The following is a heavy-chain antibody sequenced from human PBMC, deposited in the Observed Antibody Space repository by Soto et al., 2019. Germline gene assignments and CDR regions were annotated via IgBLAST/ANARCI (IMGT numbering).Heavy chain of an antibody. D-gene: IGHD3-22*01. J-gene: IGHJ3*02. CDR1: GFTFSSYG. V-gene: IGHV3-30*03. CDR2: ISYDGSNK. Sequence: GGSLRLSCAASGFTFSSYGMHWVRQAPGKGLEWVAVISYDGSNKYYADSVKGRFTISRDNSKNTLYLQMNSLRAEDTAVYYCARDFPYYDSSGYLGAFDIWGQGTMVTVSS. CDR3: ARDFPYYDSSGYLGAFDI.